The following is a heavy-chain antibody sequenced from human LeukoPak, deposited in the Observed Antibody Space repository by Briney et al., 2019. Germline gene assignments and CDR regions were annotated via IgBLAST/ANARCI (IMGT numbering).Heavy chain of an antibody. CDR2: INHSGST. Sequence: SETLSLTCAVYGGSFSGYYWSWIRQPPGKGLEWIGEINHSGSTNYNPSLKSRVTISVDTSKNQFSLKLSSVTAADTAVYYCARASYSGSCPRPNWFDPWGQGTLVTVSS. CDR3: ARASYSGSCPRPNWFDP. CDR1: GGSFSGYY. D-gene: IGHD1-26*01. J-gene: IGHJ5*02. V-gene: IGHV4-34*01.